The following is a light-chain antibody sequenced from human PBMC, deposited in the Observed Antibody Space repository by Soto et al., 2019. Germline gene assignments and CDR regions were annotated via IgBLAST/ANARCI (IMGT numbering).Light chain of an antibody. J-gene: IGKJ4*01. CDR2: DAS. CDR3: QQYDNVPPLT. CDR1: QDIRNY. V-gene: IGKV1-33*01. Sequence: DIQMTQSPPSLSASVGDRVTITCQASQDIRNYLNWYQQKPGKAPKLLIYDASNLETEVPSRFSGSGSGTDFTFNISSLQPEDIATYYCQQYDNVPPLTFGGGTKVEIK.